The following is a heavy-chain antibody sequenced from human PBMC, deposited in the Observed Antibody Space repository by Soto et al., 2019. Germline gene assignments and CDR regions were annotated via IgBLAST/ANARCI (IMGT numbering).Heavy chain of an antibody. J-gene: IGHJ6*02. CDR3: ARDRDSNPDPYYYYYYGMEG. CDR2: INPSGGST. CDR1: GYTFTSYY. D-gene: IGHD4-4*01. V-gene: IGHV1-46*01. Sequence: ASVKVSCKASGYTFTSYYMHWVRQAPGQGLEWMGIINPSGGSTSYAQKFQGRVTMTRDTSTSTVYMELSSLRSEDTAVYYCARDRDSNPDPYYYYYYGMEGWGQGTTVTVSS.